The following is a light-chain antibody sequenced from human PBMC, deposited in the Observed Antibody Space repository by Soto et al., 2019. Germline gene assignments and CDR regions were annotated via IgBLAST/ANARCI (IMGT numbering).Light chain of an antibody. CDR2: AVS. CDR3: GSNTSSRTYV. J-gene: IGLJ1*01. CDR1: SSDVGGYNF. V-gene: IGLV2-14*01. Sequence: QSALTQPASVSGSPGQSITISCTGTSSDVGGYNFVSWYQQHPGKAPKLMIYAVSNRPPGVSNRFSGSKSGNTASLIISGLQAEDEADYYCGSNTSSRTYVFGTGTKLTVL.